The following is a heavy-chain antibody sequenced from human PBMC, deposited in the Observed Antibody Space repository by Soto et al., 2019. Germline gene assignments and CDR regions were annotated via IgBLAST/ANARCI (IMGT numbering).Heavy chain of an antibody. J-gene: IGHJ6*02. CDR2: IIPIFGTA. D-gene: IGHD6-6*01. CDR1: GGTFSSYA. V-gene: IGHV1-69*01. Sequence: QVQLVQSGAEVKKPGSSVKVSCKASGGTFSSYAISWVRQAPGQGLEWMGGIIPIFGTANYAQKFQGRVTITADESTSTAYMELCSRRSEDTDLYYCARGPEYSSASVVDYYYYYGMDVCGQGTTVTVSS. CDR3: ARGPEYSSASVVDYYYYYGMDV.